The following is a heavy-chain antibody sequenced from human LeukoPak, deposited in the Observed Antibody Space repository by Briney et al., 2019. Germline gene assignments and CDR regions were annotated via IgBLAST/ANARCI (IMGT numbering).Heavy chain of an antibody. CDR2: LNWNGAST. D-gene: IGHD6-19*01. CDR3: ARAGSSSDWGDFDY. CDR1: GFTFDDYG. V-gene: IGHV3-20*04. Sequence: GGSLRRSCAASGFTFDDYGMSWARQGPGKGLEWVSGLNWNGASTGYEDSVKGRFTISRDNVKNSLYLQMNSLRAEDTALYYCARAGSSSDWGDFDYWGQGALVTVSS. J-gene: IGHJ4*02.